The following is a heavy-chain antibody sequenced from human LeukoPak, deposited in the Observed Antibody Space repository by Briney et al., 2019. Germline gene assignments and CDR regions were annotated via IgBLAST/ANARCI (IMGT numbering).Heavy chain of an antibody. J-gene: IGHJ5*02. CDR3: ARRQGILTGYYTSWFDP. V-gene: IGHV2-5*01. Sequence: SGPTLVNPTQTLTLTCTFSGFSLSTSGVGVGWIRQPPGKALEWLALIYWNDDKRYSPSLKSRLTITKDTSKNQVVLTMTNMDPVDTATYYCARRQGILTGYYTSWFDPWGQGTLVTVSS. D-gene: IGHD3-9*01. CDR1: GFSLSTSGVG. CDR2: IYWNDDK.